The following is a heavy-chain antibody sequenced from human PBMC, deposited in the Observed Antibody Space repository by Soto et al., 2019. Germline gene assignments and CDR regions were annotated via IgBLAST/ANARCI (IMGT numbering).Heavy chain of an antibody. CDR2: ISYDGSNK. CDR3: ARDKRDLRFLEWSYYFVY. Sequence: GGSLRLSCAASGFTFSSYAMHWVRQAPGKGLEWVAVISYDGSNKYYADSVKGRFTISRDNSKNTLYLQLNSLRAEDTAVYYCARDKRDLRFLEWSYYFVYWGEGT. D-gene: IGHD3-3*01. CDR1: GFTFSSYA. J-gene: IGHJ4*02. V-gene: IGHV3-30-3*01.